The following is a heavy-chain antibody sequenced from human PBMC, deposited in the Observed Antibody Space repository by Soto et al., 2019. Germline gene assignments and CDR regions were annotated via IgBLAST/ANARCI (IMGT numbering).Heavy chain of an antibody. CDR2: ISYDGSNK. CDR3: AKAWQHTIFGGVTHFDS. D-gene: IGHD3-3*01. CDR1: GFTISSNG. J-gene: IGHJ4*02. V-gene: IGHV3-30*18. Sequence: QVELVESGGGVVPPGRSLRLSCAASGFTISSNGMHWVRQAPGKGLEWVAVISYDGSNKFYADSVKGRLTISRDISKHTVYLQMNSLRSEDTAVSYGAKAWQHTIFGGVTHFDSWGQGTQVTVSS.